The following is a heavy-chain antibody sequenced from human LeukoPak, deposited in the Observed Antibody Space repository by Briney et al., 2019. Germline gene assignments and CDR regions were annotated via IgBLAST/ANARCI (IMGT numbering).Heavy chain of an antibody. D-gene: IGHD3-10*01. Sequence: GASVKVSCKASGYTFTSYGISWVRQAPGQGLEWMGWISAYNGNTNYAQKLQGRVTMTTDTSTSTAYMELRSLRSDDTAVYYCARGDYYGSGRHNYYYYMDVWGKGTTVTVSS. V-gene: IGHV1-18*01. J-gene: IGHJ6*03. CDR3: ARGDYYGSGRHNYYYYMDV. CDR2: ISAYNGNT. CDR1: GYTFTSYG.